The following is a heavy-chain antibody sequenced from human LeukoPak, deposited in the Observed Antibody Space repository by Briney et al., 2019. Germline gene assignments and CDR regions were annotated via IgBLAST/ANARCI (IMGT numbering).Heavy chain of an antibody. CDR1: GFTFNSYW. V-gene: IGHV3-7*01. CDR2: IKQDGSEK. CDR3: AKDRDDDVYAFDI. Sequence: PGGSLRLSCAAPGFTFNSYWMSWVRQAPGKGLEWVINIKQDGSEKKYVDSVKGRFTISRDNAKNSLFLQMNSLRAEDTAVYYCAKDRDDDVYAFDIWGQGTLVTVSS. D-gene: IGHD3-3*01. J-gene: IGHJ3*02.